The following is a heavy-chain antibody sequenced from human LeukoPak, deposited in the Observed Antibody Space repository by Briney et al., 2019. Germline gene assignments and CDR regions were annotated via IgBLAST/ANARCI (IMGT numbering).Heavy chain of an antibody. CDR2: IYYSGST. CDR1: GGSISSYY. V-gene: IGHV4-39*01. CDR3: ARPGRGSYSNWFDP. Sequence: PSETLSLTCTVSGGSISSYYWGWIRQPPGKGLEWIGSIYYSGSTYYNPSLKSRVTISVDTSKNQFSLKLSSVTAADTAVYYCARPGRGSYSNWFDPWGQGTLVTVSS. D-gene: IGHD1-26*01. J-gene: IGHJ5*02.